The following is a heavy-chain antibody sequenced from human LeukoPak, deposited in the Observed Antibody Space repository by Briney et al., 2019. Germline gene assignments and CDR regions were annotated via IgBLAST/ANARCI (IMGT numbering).Heavy chain of an antibody. V-gene: IGHV5-51*01. CDR2: IYPGDSDT. D-gene: IGHD3-10*01. CDR1: GYTFTTYW. J-gene: IGHJ4*02. CDR3: ARHHGSGSNYPYLIDY. Sequence: GESLKISCKGSGYTFTTYWIGWVRQMPGKGLEWMGIIYPGDSDTRYSPSFQGQVTISADKSISTAYLLWSSLKASDTAMHYCARHHGSGSNYPYLIDYWGQGTLVTVSS.